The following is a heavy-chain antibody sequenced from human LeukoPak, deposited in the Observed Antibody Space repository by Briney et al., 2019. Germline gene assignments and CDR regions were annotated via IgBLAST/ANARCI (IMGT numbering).Heavy chain of an antibody. Sequence: GGSLRLSCAASGFTVSSNYMSWVRQAPGKGLEWVSGISWNSGSIGYADSVKGRFTISRDNAKNSLYLQMNSLRAEDTAVYYCAKGRIYDILTGSDYWGQGTLVTVSS. CDR3: AKGRIYDILTGSDY. V-gene: IGHV3-9*01. J-gene: IGHJ4*02. CDR1: GFTVSSNY. CDR2: ISWNSGSI. D-gene: IGHD3-9*01.